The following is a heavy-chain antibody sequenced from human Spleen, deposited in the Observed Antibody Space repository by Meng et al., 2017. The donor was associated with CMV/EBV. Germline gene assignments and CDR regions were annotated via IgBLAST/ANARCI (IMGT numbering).Heavy chain of an antibody. V-gene: IGHV3-11*01. J-gene: IGHJ6*02. CDR1: GFTFSDYY. D-gene: IGHD4-23*01. Sequence: GESLKISCAASGFTFSDYYMSWIRQAPGKGLEWVSYISSGSSAIYYADSVQGRFTISRDNAKNSLYLQISILRAEDTAVYYCARAPVGLSRQVPYYYYGRDVWGQGTTVTVSS. CDR3: ARAPVGLSRQVPYYYYGRDV. CDR2: ISSGSSAI.